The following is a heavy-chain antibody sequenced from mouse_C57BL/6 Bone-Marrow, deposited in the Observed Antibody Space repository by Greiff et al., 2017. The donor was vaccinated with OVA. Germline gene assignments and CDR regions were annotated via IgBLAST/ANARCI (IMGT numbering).Heavy chain of an antibody. J-gene: IGHJ1*03. V-gene: IGHV14-3*01. D-gene: IGHD2-10*02. CDR1: GFNIKNTY. CDR2: IDPENGNT. Sequence: EVQLQESVAELVRPGASVKLSCTASGFNIKNTYMHWVKQRPEPGLEWIGRIDPENGNTKYAPKLQGKATLTAAKYSNTAYMQLSSRRSEDTAIDDCAREIPYGNLWYFDVWGTGTTVTVSS. CDR3: AREIPYGNLWYFDV.